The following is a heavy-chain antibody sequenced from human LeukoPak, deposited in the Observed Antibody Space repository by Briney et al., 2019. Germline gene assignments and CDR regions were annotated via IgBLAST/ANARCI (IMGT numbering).Heavy chain of an antibody. Sequence: PSETLSLTYPVSGGSISSCYWSSIRQPAGKGLEWIGRIYTSGSTNYNPSLKSRVTMSVDTSKNQFSLKLSSVNVSDTAVYYCPRRLFDFWSGYSNTAEHFQHWGQGTLVTVSS. CDR2: IYTSGST. D-gene: IGHD3-3*01. J-gene: IGHJ1*01. CDR1: GGSISSCY. V-gene: IGHV4-4*07. CDR3: PRRLFDFWSGYSNTAEHFQH.